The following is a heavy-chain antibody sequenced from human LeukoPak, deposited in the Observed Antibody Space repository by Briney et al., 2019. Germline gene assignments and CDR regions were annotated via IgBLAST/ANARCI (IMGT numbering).Heavy chain of an antibody. CDR1: GYTFTGYY. CDR2: INPNSGGT. J-gene: IGHJ5*02. V-gene: IGHV1-2*02. Sequence: ASVKVSCKASGYTFTGYYMHWVRQAPGQGLEWMGWINPNSGGTNYAQKFQGRVTMTRDTSISTAYMELSGLRSDDTAVYYCAREIEWELRGFDPWGQGTLVTVSS. CDR3: AREIEWELRGFDP. D-gene: IGHD1-26*01.